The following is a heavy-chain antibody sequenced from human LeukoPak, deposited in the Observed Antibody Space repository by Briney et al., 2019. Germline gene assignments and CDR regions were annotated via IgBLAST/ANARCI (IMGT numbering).Heavy chain of an antibody. J-gene: IGHJ4*02. Sequence: SETLSLTCTVSGGSISSYYWSWIRQPPGKGLEWIGYIYYSGSTNYNPSLKSRVTISVDTSKNQFSLKLSSVTAADTAVYYCARGPYYYDSSGYIWSQGTLVTVSS. V-gene: IGHV4-59*08. CDR3: ARGPYYYDSSGYI. CDR1: GGSISSYY. D-gene: IGHD3-22*01. CDR2: IYYSGST.